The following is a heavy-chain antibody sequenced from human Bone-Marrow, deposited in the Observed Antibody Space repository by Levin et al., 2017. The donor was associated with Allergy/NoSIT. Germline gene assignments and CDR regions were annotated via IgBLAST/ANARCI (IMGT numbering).Heavy chain of an antibody. J-gene: IGHJ2*01. V-gene: IGHV3-48*03. CDR1: GLTFSNYE. CDR3: AGKPLSSWLYWYFDV. Sequence: SCAASGLTFSNYEMNWVRQAPGKGLEWISYISGSGNTIYYADSVKGRFTISRDNAKNSLYLQVNSLRAEDTAVYYCAGKPLSSWLYWYFDVWGRGTLVTVSS. CDR2: ISGSGNTI. D-gene: IGHD6-13*01.